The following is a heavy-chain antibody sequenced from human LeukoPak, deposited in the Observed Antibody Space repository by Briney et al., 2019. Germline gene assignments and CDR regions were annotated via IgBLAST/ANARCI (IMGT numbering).Heavy chain of an antibody. J-gene: IGHJ4*02. CDR2: IYSGGST. V-gene: IGHV3-66*01. D-gene: IGHD1-26*01. Sequence: GGSLRLSCAASGFTVSSNYMSWVRQAPGKGLEWVSVIYSGGSTYYADSVKGRFTISRDNSKNTLYLQMNSLRAEDTAVYYCARDPSIHSGSHCWGQGTLVTVSS. CDR3: ARDPSIHSGSHC. CDR1: GFTVSSNY.